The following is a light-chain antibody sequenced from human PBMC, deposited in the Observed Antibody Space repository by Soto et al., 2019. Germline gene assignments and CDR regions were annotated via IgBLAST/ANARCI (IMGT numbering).Light chain of an antibody. CDR1: QSINNRY. Sequence: EIVLTQSPGTLSSSPGERATLSCRASQSINNRYLAWYQHKPGQAPRLLIYAASSRATGIPDRFGGSGSGTDFTLTINRLEPEDFAVYYCQQYDSSPWTFGHGTQVDIK. CDR3: QQYDSSPWT. V-gene: IGKV3-20*01. J-gene: IGKJ1*01. CDR2: AAS.